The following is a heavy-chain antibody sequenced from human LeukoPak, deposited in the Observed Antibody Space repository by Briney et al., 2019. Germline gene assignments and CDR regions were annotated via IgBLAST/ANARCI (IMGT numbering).Heavy chain of an antibody. V-gene: IGHV3-30*04. J-gene: IGHJ4*02. CDR1: GFTFSSYA. Sequence: HPGGSLRLSCAASGFTFSSYAMHWVRQAPGKGLEWVAVISYDGSNKYYADSVKGRFTISRDNSKNTLYLQMNSLRAEDTAVYYCARGSPDSSWFDYWGQGTLVTVSS. D-gene: IGHD6-13*01. CDR3: ARGSPDSSWFDY. CDR2: ISYDGSNK.